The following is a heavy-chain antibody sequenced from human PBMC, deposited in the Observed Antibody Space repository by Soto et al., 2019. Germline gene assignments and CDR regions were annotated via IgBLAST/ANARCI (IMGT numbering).Heavy chain of an antibody. J-gene: IGHJ3*02. CDR1: GFSFSSYG. CDR2: IWYDGSNK. Sequence: QVQLVESGGGVVQSRRSLRLSCAASGFSFSSYGMHWVRQAPGKGLEWVAVIWYDGSNKYYADSVKGRFTISRDNSKNTLYLLMYSLRAEDTAVYYCARDGSGDRHAFDIWGQGTMVTVSS. V-gene: IGHV3-33*01. CDR3: ARDGSGDRHAFDI. D-gene: IGHD3-10*01.